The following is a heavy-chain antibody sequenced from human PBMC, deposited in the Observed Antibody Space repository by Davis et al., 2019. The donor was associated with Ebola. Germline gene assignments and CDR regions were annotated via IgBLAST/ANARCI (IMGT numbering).Heavy chain of an antibody. Sequence: LRLSCAVSGGSISSGGYSWSWIRQPPGKGLEWIGYIYHSGSTYYNPSLKSRVTISVDRSKNQFSLKLSSVTAADTAVYYCARGDMIVGTLGAFDIWGQGTMVTVSS. CDR3: ARGDMIVGTLGAFDI. CDR1: GGSISSGGYS. J-gene: IGHJ3*02. CDR2: IYHSGST. V-gene: IGHV4-30-2*01. D-gene: IGHD3-22*01.